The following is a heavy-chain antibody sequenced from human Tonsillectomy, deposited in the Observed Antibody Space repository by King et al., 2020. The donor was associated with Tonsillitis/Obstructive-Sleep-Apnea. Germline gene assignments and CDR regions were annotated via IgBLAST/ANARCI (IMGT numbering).Heavy chain of an antibody. Sequence: VQLVESGGGLVQPGGSLRLSCAASGFTFSSYAMSLVRQAPGKGLDWVSAISGSGGSTYYADSVKGRVTISRDNSKNTLYLQMNSLRAEDTAVYYCAKDKRARCSSTSCYTPFDYWGQGTLVTVSS. CDR2: ISGSGGST. CDR1: GFTFSSYA. CDR3: AKDKRARCSSTSCYTPFDY. D-gene: IGHD2-2*02. V-gene: IGHV3-23*04. J-gene: IGHJ4*02.